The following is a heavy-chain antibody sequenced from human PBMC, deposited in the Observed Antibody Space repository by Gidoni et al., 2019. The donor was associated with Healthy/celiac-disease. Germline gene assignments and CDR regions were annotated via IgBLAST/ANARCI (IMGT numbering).Heavy chain of an antibody. J-gene: IGHJ4*02. V-gene: IGHV3-9*01. D-gene: IGHD2-21*02. CDR1: GFTFDDYA. Sequence: EVQLVESGGGSVQPGRSLRLSCAASGFTFDDYAMHWVRQAPGKGLEWVSGISWNSGSIGYADSVKGRFTISRDNAKNSLYLQMNSLRAEDTALYYCAKDIASLVTAVHFDYWGQGTLVTVSS. CDR2: ISWNSGSI. CDR3: AKDIASLVTAVHFDY.